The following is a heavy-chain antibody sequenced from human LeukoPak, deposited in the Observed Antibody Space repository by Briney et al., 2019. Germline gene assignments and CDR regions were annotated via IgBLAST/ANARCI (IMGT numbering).Heavy chain of an antibody. D-gene: IGHD2-8*02. CDR3: ARDQVECTGGTCQSRVGFDF. J-gene: IGHJ4*02. Sequence: SETLSLTCTVSGDSISNGVKYWSWIRQHPGRGLEWIGYIYHSGRSYYNPSLKSRITMSVDTSKNQFSLNLSSVTAADTAVYYCARDQVECTGGTCQSRVGFDFWGQGTLVTVSS. CDR1: GDSISNGVKY. CDR2: IYHSGRS. V-gene: IGHV4-31*03.